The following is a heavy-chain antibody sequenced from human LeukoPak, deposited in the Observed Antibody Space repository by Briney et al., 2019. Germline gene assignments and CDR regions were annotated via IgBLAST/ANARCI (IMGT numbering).Heavy chain of an antibody. CDR2: INLNSGGT. CDR3: ARTAYYDFWSGYYSASFDP. CDR1: GYTFTGYY. V-gene: IGHV1-2*02. J-gene: IGHJ5*02. D-gene: IGHD3-3*01. Sequence: ASVKVSCKASGYTFTGYYMHWVRQAPGQGLEWMGWINLNSGGTNYAQKFQGRVTMTRGTSISTAYMELSRLRSDDTAVYYCARTAYYDFWSGYYSASFDPWGQGTLVTVSS.